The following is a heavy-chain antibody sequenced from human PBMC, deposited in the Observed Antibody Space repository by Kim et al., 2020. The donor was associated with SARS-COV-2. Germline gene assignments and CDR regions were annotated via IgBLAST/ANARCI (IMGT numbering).Heavy chain of an antibody. V-gene: IGHV4-34*01. CDR2: INHSGST. J-gene: IGHJ3*02. CDR3: ARRQLVPFSAFDI. Sequence: SETLSLTCAVYGGSFSGYYWSWIRQPPGKGLEWIGEINHSGSTNYNPSLKSRVTISVDTSKNQFSLKLSSVTAADTAVYYCARRQLVPFSAFDIWGQGT. D-gene: IGHD6-6*01. CDR1: GGSFSGYY.